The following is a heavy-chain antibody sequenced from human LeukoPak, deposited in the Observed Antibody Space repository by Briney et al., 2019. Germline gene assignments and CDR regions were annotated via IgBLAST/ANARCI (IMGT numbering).Heavy chain of an antibody. CDR3: ASLPHYYDSSGYYRVNDAFDI. V-gene: IGHV4-34*01. CDR1: GGSFSGYY. CDR2: INHSGST. J-gene: IGHJ3*02. D-gene: IGHD3-22*01. Sequence: PSETLSLTCAVYGGSFSGYYWSWIRQPPGKGLEWIGEINHSGSTNYNPSLKSRVTISVDTSKNQFSLKLGSVTAADTAVYYCASLPHYYDSSGYYRVNDAFDIWGQGTMVTVSS.